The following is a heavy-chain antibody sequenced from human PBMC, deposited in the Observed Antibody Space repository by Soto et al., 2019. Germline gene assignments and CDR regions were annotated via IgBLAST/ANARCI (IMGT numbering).Heavy chain of an antibody. V-gene: IGHV3-33*01. J-gene: IGHJ6*02. Sequence: QVQLVESGGGVVQPGRSLRLSCAASGFTFSSYGMHWVRQAPGKGLECVAVIWYDGSNKYYADSVKGRFTISRDNSKNTLYLQMNSLRAEDTAVYYCARAREAARPSYYYGMDVWGQGTTVTVSS. CDR1: GFTFSSYG. CDR2: IWYDGSNK. CDR3: ARAREAARPSYYYGMDV. D-gene: IGHD6-6*01.